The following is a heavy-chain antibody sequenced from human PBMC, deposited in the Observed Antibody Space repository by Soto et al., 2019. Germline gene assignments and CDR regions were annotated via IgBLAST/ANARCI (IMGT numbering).Heavy chain of an antibody. D-gene: IGHD2-2*03. CDR1: GFTFSNAW. Sequence: EVQLVESGGGLVKPGGSLRLSCAASGFTFSNAWMNWVRQDPGKGLEWVGRIERKTDGGTTDYGAPVKGRFTISRDDLINTLYLQVSILKIEDSTVYFGTIVAATLGYFRSVTCYSHGMDVLGLGTTVIVSS. CDR3: TIVAATLGYFRSVTCYSHGMDV. J-gene: IGHJ6*02. V-gene: IGHV3-15*04. CDR2: IERKTDGGTT.